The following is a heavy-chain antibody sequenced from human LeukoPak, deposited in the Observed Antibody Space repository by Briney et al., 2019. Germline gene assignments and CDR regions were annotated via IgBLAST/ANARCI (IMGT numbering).Heavy chain of an antibody. V-gene: IGHV1-24*01. J-gene: IGHJ5*02. CDR2: FDPEDGET. D-gene: IGHD3-22*01. CDR1: GYTLIELS. Sequence: ASVKVSCKVSGYTLIELSMHWVRQAPGKGLEWMGGFDPEDGETIYAQKFQGRVTMTEDTSTDTAYMELSSLRSEDTAVYYCATDYYDSSGYTENWFDPWGQGTLVTVSS. CDR3: ATDYYDSSGYTENWFDP.